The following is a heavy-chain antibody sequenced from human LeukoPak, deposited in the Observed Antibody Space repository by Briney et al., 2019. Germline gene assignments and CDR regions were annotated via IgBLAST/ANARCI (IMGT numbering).Heavy chain of an antibody. CDR2: IYYSGST. V-gene: IGHV4-59*01. Sequence: PSETLSLTCTVSGVSISSYYWSWIRQPPGKGLEWIGYIYYSGSTNYNPSLKSRVTISVDTSKNQFSLKLSSVTAADTAVYYCARSRHYDFWSGYLYYYGMDVWGQGTTVTVSS. CDR1: GVSISSYY. CDR3: ARSRHYDFWSGYLYYYGMDV. J-gene: IGHJ6*02. D-gene: IGHD3-3*01.